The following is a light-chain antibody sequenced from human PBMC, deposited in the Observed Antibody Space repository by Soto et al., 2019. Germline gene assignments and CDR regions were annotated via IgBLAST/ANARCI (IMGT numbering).Light chain of an antibody. CDR1: QGINNY. V-gene: IGKV1-27*01. CDR2: DAS. Sequence: DVQVTQTQSSLYASVEDRVTMTCRASQGINNYLAWYQQKPGKVPKLLIYDASTLQSGVPSRFSGSGSGTDFTLTISCLQPGDFTTYYCPDYDIHLCTFGQGTKVDIK. CDR3: PDYDIHLCT. J-gene: IGKJ1*01.